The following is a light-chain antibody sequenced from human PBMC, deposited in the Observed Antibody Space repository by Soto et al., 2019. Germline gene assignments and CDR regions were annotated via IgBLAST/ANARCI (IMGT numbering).Light chain of an antibody. CDR3: QQYNSYWT. V-gene: IGKV1-5*01. CDR2: DAS. CDR1: QSISSW. J-gene: IGKJ1*01. Sequence: DIPMTQSPSTLSASVGDRVTITCRASQSISSWLAWYQQKPGKAPKLLIYDASSLESGVPSRFRDSGSGTEFTLTVSSRQPDDFATYHCQQYNSYWTFGQGTKVEIK.